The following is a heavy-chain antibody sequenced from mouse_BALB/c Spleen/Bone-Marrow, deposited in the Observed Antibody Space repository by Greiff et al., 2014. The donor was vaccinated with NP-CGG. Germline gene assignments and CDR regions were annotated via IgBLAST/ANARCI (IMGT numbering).Heavy chain of an antibody. Sequence: VQLVESGPGLAAPSQSLSITCTASGFSLTSFGIHWVRQPPGKGLEWLGVIWAGGSTNYDSAFMSRLTISKDNSKSQVFLKMSSLQTDDTAMYYCATYYRYDGAYWGQGTLVTVSA. V-gene: IGHV2-9*02. CDR2: IWAGGST. CDR3: ATYYRYDGAY. D-gene: IGHD2-14*01. CDR1: GFSLTSFG. J-gene: IGHJ3*01.